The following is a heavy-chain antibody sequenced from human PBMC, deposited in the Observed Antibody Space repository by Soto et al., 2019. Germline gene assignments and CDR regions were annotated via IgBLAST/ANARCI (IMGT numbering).Heavy chain of an antibody. Sequence: QVQLVESGGGVVQPGRSLRLSCAASGFTFSSYAMHWVRQAPGKGLEWVAVISYDGSNKYYADSVKGRFTISRDNSKNTLYLQMNTLRAEDTAVYYGAREWLQSPNCFNPCGQGTLVAVAS. CDR1: GFTFSSYA. V-gene: IGHV3-30-3*01. D-gene: IGHD5-12*01. J-gene: IGHJ5*02. CDR3: AREWLQSPNCFNP. CDR2: ISYDGSNK.